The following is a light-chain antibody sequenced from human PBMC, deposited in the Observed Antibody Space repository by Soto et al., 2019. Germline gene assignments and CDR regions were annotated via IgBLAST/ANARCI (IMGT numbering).Light chain of an antibody. V-gene: IGKV3-15*01. J-gene: IGKJ1*01. CDR2: GAS. Sequence: EIVMTQSPATLSVSPGERATLSCRASQSVNSNLAWYQQKPGQAPSLLISGASTRATGIPARFSGSGSGTEFTLTISSLQSEDFAVYYCQQYNNWPSWTFGQGTKVEIK. CDR1: QSVNSN. CDR3: QQYNNWPSWT.